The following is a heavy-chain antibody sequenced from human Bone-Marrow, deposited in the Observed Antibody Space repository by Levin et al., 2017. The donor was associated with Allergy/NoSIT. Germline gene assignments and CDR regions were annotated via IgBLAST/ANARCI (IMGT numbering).Heavy chain of an antibody. CDR3: NLPTRFMGDY. J-gene: IGHJ4*02. CDR2: IIPIFGTA. Sequence: SVKVSCRVSGGTFSDHAISWVRQAPGQGLEWMGGIIPIFGTATYAQKFQGRVTITADEATSTTYMELSSLRSQDTAVYYCNLPTRFMGDYWGQGTLVTVSS. CDR1: GGTFSDHA. D-gene: IGHD3-10*01. V-gene: IGHV1-69*13.